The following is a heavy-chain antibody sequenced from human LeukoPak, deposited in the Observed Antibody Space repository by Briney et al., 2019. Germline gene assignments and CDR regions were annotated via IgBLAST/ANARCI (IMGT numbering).Heavy chain of an antibody. CDR3: AGRGYYDRSGYDY. Sequence: RGSLRLSCAASGFTFSNYAMNWVRQAPGKGLEWVSSISGSTTDIYYADSVRGRFTISRDNAKNSLYLQINSLRAEDTAIYYCAGRGYYDRSGYDYWGQGTLVTVSS. D-gene: IGHD3-22*01. CDR2: ISGSTTDI. V-gene: IGHV3-21*01. J-gene: IGHJ4*02. CDR1: GFTFSNYA.